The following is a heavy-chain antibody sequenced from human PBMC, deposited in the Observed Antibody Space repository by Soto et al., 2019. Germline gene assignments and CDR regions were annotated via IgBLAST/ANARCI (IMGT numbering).Heavy chain of an antibody. CDR1: GYTFATYW. CDR2: IDPSDSYT. Sequence: GESLKISCQGSGYTFATYWITWVRQMPGRGLEWVGRIDPSDSYTNYSPSFQGHVTISADKSTNTAYLEWRSLKASDSAIYYCACNRQDYGDRAYDYWGQGTLVTVSS. D-gene: IGHD2-21*02. V-gene: IGHV5-10-1*01. CDR3: ACNRQDYGDRAYDY. J-gene: IGHJ4*02.